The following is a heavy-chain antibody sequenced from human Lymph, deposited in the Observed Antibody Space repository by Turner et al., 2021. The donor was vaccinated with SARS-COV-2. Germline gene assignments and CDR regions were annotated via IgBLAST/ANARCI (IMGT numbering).Heavy chain of an antibody. CDR3: AKDGGGYFDY. V-gene: IGHV3-30*18. CDR2: ISYDGSNK. D-gene: IGHD3-10*01. CDR1: GFTFSSNG. Sequence: QVQLVESGGGVVQPGRSLRLSCAASGFTFSSNGMHWVRQAPGKGLEWVAVISYDGSNKYYADSVKCRFTISRDNSKSTLYLQMNSLRAEDTAVYYCAKDGGGYFDYWGQGTLVTVSS. J-gene: IGHJ4*02.